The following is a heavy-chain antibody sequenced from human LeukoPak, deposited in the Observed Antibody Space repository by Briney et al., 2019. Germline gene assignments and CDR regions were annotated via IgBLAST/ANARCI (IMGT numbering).Heavy chain of an antibody. CDR1: GYSFTSYW. V-gene: IGHV5-51*01. D-gene: IGHD6-19*01. CDR3: ARREAVAGSFDD. Sequence: GESLQISCKASGYSFTSYWIGWVRHLPGKGLEWMGIIYPGDSDTRYSPSFQGQVTISADKSISTAYLQWSSLKASDTAMYYCARREAVAGSFDDWGQGTLVTVSS. CDR2: IYPGDSDT. J-gene: IGHJ4*02.